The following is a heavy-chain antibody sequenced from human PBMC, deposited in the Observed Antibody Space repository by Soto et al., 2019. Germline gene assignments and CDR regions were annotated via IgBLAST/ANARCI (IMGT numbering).Heavy chain of an antibody. Sequence: SVKVSCKASGGTFSSYAISWVRQAPGQGLEWMGGIIPIFGTANYAQKFQGRVTITADESTSTAYMELSSLRSEDTAVYYCAGDNIAVAGTGFFYHGMDVWGQGTTVTVSS. J-gene: IGHJ6*02. V-gene: IGHV1-69*13. CDR1: GGTFSSYA. D-gene: IGHD6-19*01. CDR2: IIPIFGTA. CDR3: AGDNIAVAGTGFFYHGMDV.